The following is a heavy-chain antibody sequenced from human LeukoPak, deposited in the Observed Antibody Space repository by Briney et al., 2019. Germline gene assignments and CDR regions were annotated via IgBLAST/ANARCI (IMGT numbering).Heavy chain of an antibody. Sequence: GGSLRLSCAASGFAVSSNYMSWVRQAPGKGLEWVSVIYSGGSTYYADSVKGRFTISRDNSKNTLYLQMNSLRAEDTAVYYCAKSHRAWIDYYYMDVWGKGTTVTVSS. CDR1: GFAVSSNY. CDR3: AKSHRAWIDYYYMDV. CDR2: IYSGGST. D-gene: IGHD5-12*01. J-gene: IGHJ6*03. V-gene: IGHV3-53*01.